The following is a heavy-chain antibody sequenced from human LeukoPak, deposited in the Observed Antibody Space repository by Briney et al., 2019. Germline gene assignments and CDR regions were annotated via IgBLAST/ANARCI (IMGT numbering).Heavy chain of an antibody. Sequence: SETLSLTCTVSGGSISSNSNYWAWIRQPPGRGLEWIGSISYGGSTYYSPSLESRVTISVDTSKNQFSLKLSSVTAADTAVYYCARLGGSSRRLDYWGQGTLVTVSS. CDR1: GGSISSNSNY. V-gene: IGHV4-39*07. J-gene: IGHJ4*02. D-gene: IGHD6-13*01. CDR2: ISYGGST. CDR3: ARLGGSSRRLDY.